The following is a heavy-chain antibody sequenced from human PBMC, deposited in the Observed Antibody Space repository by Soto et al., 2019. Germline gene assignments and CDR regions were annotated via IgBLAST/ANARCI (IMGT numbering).Heavy chain of an antibody. Sequence: GASVKVSCKASGGTFSSYTISWVRQAPGQGLEWMGRIIPILGIANYAQKFQGRVTITADKSTSTAYMELSGLRSEDTAVYYCARFIYGDYGYDYWGQGTLVTVSS. CDR1: GGTFSSYT. CDR3: ARFIYGDYGYDY. D-gene: IGHD4-17*01. J-gene: IGHJ4*02. V-gene: IGHV1-69*02. CDR2: IIPILGIA.